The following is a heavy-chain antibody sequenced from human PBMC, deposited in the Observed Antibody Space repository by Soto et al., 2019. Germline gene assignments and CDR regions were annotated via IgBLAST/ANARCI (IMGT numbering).Heavy chain of an antibody. J-gene: IGHJ3*02. D-gene: IGHD3-9*01. Sequence: ASVKVSCKDYGYNFTSYDIQWVRQSTGQRLERMGWMTRNSGNTGYGQKLEGQVAMTGNTSISTAYMELVRMRAEDTAVCYCGREYYDISSGLGHDAFDIWAKGQWSPSPQ. CDR2: MTRNSGNT. CDR1: GYNFTSYD. V-gene: IGHV1-8*02. CDR3: GREYYDISSGLGHDAFDI.